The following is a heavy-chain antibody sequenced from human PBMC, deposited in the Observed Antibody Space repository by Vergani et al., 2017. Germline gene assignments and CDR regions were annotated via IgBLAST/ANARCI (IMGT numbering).Heavy chain of an antibody. J-gene: IGHJ6*02. V-gene: IGHV1-2*02. Sequence: QVQLLQSGAEVKKPGTSVRVSCQASAYTFTNYYLHWVRQAPGQGLEWMGWINPKSGGTNHAQKFQGRVTMTRDTSISTAYMELSRLRSDDTAVYYCAREWGQYCSGGSCYGSGGMDVWGQGTTVTVSS. CDR1: AYTFTNYY. D-gene: IGHD2-15*01. CDR3: AREWGQYCSGGSCYGSGGMDV. CDR2: INPKSGGT.